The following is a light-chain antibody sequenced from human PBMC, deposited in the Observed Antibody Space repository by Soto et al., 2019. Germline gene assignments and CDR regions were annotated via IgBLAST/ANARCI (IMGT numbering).Light chain of an antibody. CDR1: SSNIGSNY. Sequence: QSVLTQPTSASVTPGQRVTISCSGSSSNIGSNYVYWYQQLPGTAPKLLIYRNNQRPSGVPDRFSGSKSGTSASLAISGLRSEDEADYYCAAWDDSLSALYVFGTGTKVTVL. CDR2: RNN. V-gene: IGLV1-47*01. CDR3: AAWDDSLSALYV. J-gene: IGLJ1*01.